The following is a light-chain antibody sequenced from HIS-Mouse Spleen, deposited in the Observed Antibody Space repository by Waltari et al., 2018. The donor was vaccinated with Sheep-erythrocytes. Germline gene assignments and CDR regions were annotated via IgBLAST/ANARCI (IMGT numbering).Light chain of an antibody. V-gene: IGLV3-1*01. CDR2: QDS. Sequence: SYELTQPPSVSVSPAQTPSITCPGDKLGSKYACWYQQKPGQSPVLVIYQDSKRPSGIPERFSGSNSGNTATLTISGTQAMDEADYYCQAWDSSTAWVFGGGTKLTVL. CDR3: QAWDSSTAWV. J-gene: IGLJ3*02. CDR1: KLGSKY.